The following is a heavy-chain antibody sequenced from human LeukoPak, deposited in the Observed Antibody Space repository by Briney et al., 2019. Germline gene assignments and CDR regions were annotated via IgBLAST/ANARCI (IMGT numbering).Heavy chain of an antibody. CDR1: GFTFSSYA. J-gene: IGHJ4*02. CDR2: IPYDGSNK. Sequence: GRTLRLSCAASGFTFSSYAMHWVRQAPGKGLGWVALIPYDGSNKYYADSVKGRFTVSRDNSKNTLYLQMNSLRAEDTAVYYCVRGAYSSSWLNFDYWGQGTLVTVSS. D-gene: IGHD6-13*01. CDR3: VRGAYSSSWLNFDY. V-gene: IGHV3-30*04.